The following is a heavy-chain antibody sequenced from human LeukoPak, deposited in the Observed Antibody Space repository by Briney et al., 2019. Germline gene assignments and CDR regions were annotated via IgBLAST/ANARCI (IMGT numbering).Heavy chain of an antibody. Sequence: EPSETLSLTCTVSGGSISSSSYYWGWIRQPPGKGLEWIGYIYYSGSTNYNPSLKSRVTISVDTSKNQFSLKLSSVTAADTAVYYCARVDSSSWYGYYFDYWGQGTLVTVSS. V-gene: IGHV4-61*05. J-gene: IGHJ4*02. D-gene: IGHD6-13*01. CDR2: IYYSGST. CDR1: GGSISSSSYY. CDR3: ARVDSSSWYGYYFDY.